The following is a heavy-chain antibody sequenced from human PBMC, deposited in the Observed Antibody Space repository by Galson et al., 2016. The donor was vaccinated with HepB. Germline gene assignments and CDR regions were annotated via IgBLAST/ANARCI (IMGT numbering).Heavy chain of an antibody. V-gene: IGHV3-48*03. Sequence: SLRLSCAVSGFTFSNYDMNWVRLAPGKGLEWVSYISNSGASIYFADSVKGRFTISRDNAKNSLYLQMDSLRAEDTAVYYCVRDRTYSGSYLDAFDIWGQGTMVTVSS. J-gene: IGHJ3*02. D-gene: IGHD1-26*01. CDR1: GFTFSNYD. CDR2: ISNSGASI. CDR3: VRDRTYSGSYLDAFDI.